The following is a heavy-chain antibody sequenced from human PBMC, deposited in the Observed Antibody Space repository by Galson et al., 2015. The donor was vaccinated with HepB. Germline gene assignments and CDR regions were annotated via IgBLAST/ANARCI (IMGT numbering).Heavy chain of an antibody. Sequence: SVKVSCKAPGYTFTSYAMHWVRQAPGQRLEWMGWINAGNGNTKYSQKFQGRVTITRDTSASTAYMELSSLRSEDTAMYYCATGVRSYGSGKSYYYFFYMAVWGRGTAVTVSS. V-gene: IGHV1-3*01. D-gene: IGHD3-10*01. CDR1: GYTFTSYA. CDR2: INAGNGNT. CDR3: ATGVRSYGSGKSYYYFFYMAV. J-gene: IGHJ6*03.